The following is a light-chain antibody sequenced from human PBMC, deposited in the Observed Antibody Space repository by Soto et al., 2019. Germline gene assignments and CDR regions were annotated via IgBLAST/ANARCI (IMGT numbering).Light chain of an antibody. CDR2: EVS. V-gene: IGLV2-8*01. CDR3: SSYSGSARIL. CDR1: RSDVGGYNY. J-gene: IGLJ2*01. Sequence: QSALTQPPSASGSPGQSVTISCTGTRSDVGGYNYVSWYQQHPDKAPTLIIYEVSKRPSGVPDRFSGSKSGITASLTVSVLQADDEADYYCSSYSGSARILFCGGTKLTVL.